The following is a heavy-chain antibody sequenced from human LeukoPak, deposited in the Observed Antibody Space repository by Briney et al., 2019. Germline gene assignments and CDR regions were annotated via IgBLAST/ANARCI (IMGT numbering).Heavy chain of an antibody. CDR2: INPNSGGT. CDR1: GYTFTGYY. V-gene: IGHV1-2*02. D-gene: IGHD2-2*02. CDR3: ARDRGLCIPRTVNCFAP. J-gene: IGHJ5*02. Sequence: GASVKVSCKASGYTFTGYYMHWVRQAPGQGLEWMGWINPNSGGTNYAQKFQGRVTMTRDTSISTAYMELSRLRSDDTAVYYCARDRGLCIPRTVNCFAPGGRGPLVPVS.